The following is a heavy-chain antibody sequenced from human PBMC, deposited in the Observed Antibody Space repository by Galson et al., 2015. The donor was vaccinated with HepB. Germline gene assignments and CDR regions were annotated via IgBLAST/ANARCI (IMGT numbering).Heavy chain of an antibody. CDR2: ISNSSSSYI. D-gene: IGHD1-26*01. V-gene: IGHV3-21*01. CDR3: ARDRPYSGSYYPFDAFDI. J-gene: IGHJ3*02. CDR1: GFTFSSYS. Sequence: SLRLSCAASGFTFSSYSMNWVRQAPGKGLEWVSSISNSSSSYIYYADSVKGRFTLSRDNAKNSLYLQMNSLRAEDTAVYYCARDRPYSGSYYPFDAFDIWGQGTMVTVSS.